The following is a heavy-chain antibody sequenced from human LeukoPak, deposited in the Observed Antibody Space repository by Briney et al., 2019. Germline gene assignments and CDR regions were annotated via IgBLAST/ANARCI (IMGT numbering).Heavy chain of an antibody. D-gene: IGHD1-26*01. CDR2: IYTDGST. J-gene: IGHJ5*02. V-gene: IGHV3-53*01. Sequence: GGSLRLSCAASGFTVRSSSMSWVRQAPGKGLEWVSVIYTDGSTNYADSVKGRFTISRDNSKNTVYLQMNSLRAEDTAVYYCARDKSFYNWLDPWGQGTLVSVSS. CDR1: GFTVRSSS. CDR3: ARDKSFYNWLDP.